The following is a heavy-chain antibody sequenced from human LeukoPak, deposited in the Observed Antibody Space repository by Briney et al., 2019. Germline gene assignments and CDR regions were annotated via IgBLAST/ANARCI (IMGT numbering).Heavy chain of an antibody. D-gene: IGHD3-22*01. J-gene: IGHJ4*02. V-gene: IGHV3-7*01. CDR2: RNQDGSLQ. CDR1: GFTFSSFW. Sequence: GGSLTLSCTASGFTFSSFWMAWLRQAPGKGLDGVANRNQDGSLQYYGDSVKGRFTISRDNAKNSLYLQMNNLRAEGTALYYCATSYDSSGCDWGQGTLVTVSS. CDR3: ATSYDSSGCD.